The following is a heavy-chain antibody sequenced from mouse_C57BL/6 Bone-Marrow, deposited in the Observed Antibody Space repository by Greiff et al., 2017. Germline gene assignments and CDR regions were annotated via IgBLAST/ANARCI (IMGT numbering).Heavy chain of an antibody. CDR3: ASDDYDGGYFDY. CDR2: IYPGSGST. J-gene: IGHJ2*01. D-gene: IGHD2-4*01. V-gene: IGHV1-55*01. CDR1: GYTFTSYW. Sequence: VQLQQPGAELVKPGASVKMSCKASGYTFTSYWITWVKQRPGQGLEWLGDIYPGSGSTNYNEKFKSKATLTVDTSSSTAYMQLSSLTSEDAAVYYCASDDYDGGYFDYGGQGTALTVSS.